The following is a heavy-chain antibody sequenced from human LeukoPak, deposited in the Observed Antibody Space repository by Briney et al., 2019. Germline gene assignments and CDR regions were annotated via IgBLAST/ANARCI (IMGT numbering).Heavy chain of an antibody. Sequence: ASVKVSCKASGYTFTGYYMHWVRQAPGQGLEWMGWISAYNGNTDYAQKLQGRVTMTTDASTSTAYMELRSLRSDDTAVYYCARVTQTDYDFDYWGQGTLVTVSS. CDR3: ARVTQTDYDFDY. D-gene: IGHD4-17*01. CDR1: GYTFTGYY. J-gene: IGHJ4*02. V-gene: IGHV1-18*04. CDR2: ISAYNGNT.